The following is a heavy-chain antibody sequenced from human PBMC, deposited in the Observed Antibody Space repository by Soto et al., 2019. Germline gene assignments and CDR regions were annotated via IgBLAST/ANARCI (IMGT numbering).Heavy chain of an antibody. Sequence: GGSLRLSCAASGFTFSSYAMSWVRQAPGKGLEWVSAISGSGGSTYYADSMKGRFTISRDNSKNTLYLQMNSLRAEDTAVYYCAKWDELGLMIVVVPDAFDIWGQGTMVTVSS. V-gene: IGHV3-23*01. CDR1: GFTFSSYA. CDR3: AKWDELGLMIVVVPDAFDI. D-gene: IGHD3-22*01. J-gene: IGHJ3*02. CDR2: ISGSGGST.